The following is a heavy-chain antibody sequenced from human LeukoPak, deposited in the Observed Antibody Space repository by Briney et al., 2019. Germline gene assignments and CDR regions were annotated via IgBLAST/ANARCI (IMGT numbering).Heavy chain of an antibody. CDR2: IGGSGGST. D-gene: IGHD3-10*01. Sequence: GGSLRLSCAASGFTFSRNGMTWVRQAPGKGLEWVSAIGGSGGSTYYADSVKGRFTISRDNSKNTLYLQMNSLRAEDTAVYYCAKDRRAGSYDYWGQGTLVTVSS. CDR1: GFTFSRNG. V-gene: IGHV3-23*01. CDR3: AKDRRAGSYDY. J-gene: IGHJ4*02.